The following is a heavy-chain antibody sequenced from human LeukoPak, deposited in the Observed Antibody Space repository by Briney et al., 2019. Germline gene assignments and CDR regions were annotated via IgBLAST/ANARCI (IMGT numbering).Heavy chain of an antibody. CDR3: ARELSDGYIGYYYGMDV. CDR2: IYSGGST. D-gene: IGHD5-24*01. J-gene: IGHJ6*02. Sequence: GGSLRLSCAASGFTVSNNYMSWVRQAPGKGLEWVSVIYSGGSTYYADSIKGRCTISRDNSKNTLYLQMNSLRAEDTAVYYCARELSDGYIGYYYGMDVWGQGTTVTVSS. CDR1: GFTVSNNY. V-gene: IGHV3-53*01.